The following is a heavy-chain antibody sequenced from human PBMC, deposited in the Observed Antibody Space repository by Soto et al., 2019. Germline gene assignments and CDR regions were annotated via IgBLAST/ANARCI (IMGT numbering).Heavy chain of an antibody. V-gene: IGHV1-3*01. CDR2: INAGNGNT. CDR1: GYTYTSYA. CDR3: ARGIVGATRNYYGMDV. J-gene: IGHJ6*02. D-gene: IGHD1-26*01. Sequence: ASVKVSCKASGYTYTSYAMHWVRQTTGQRLEWMGWINAGNGNTKYSQKFQGRVTITRDTSASTAYMELSSLRSEDTAVYYCARGIVGATRNYYGMDVWGQGTTVTVSS.